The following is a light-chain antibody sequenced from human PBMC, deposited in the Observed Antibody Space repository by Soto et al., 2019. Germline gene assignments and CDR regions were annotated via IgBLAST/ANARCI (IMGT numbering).Light chain of an antibody. CDR1: QSISSW. V-gene: IGKV1-5*01. Sequence: DIQMTQSPSTLSASVGDRVTITCRASQSISSWLAWYQQKPGKAPKLLIYDVSSLESGVPSRFSGSGSGTEFTLSITSLQPDDVATYYCQRYNSYPWAFGQGTKVEIK. CDR2: DVS. J-gene: IGKJ1*01. CDR3: QRYNSYPWA.